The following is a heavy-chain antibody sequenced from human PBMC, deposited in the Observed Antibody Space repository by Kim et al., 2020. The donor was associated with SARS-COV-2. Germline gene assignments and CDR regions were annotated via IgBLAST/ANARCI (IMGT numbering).Heavy chain of an antibody. Sequence: GGSLRLSCAASGFTFSSYSMNWVRQAPGKGLEWVSSISSSSSYIYYADSVKGRFTISRDNAKNSLYLQMNSLRAEDTAVYYCARDLSCSSTSCHVYYFDYWGQGTLVTVSS. J-gene: IGHJ4*02. V-gene: IGHV3-21*01. CDR2: ISSSSSYI. CDR1: GFTFSSYS. CDR3: ARDLSCSSTSCHVYYFDY. D-gene: IGHD2-2*01.